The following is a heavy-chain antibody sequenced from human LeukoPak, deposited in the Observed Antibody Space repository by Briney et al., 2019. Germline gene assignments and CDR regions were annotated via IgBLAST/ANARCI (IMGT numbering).Heavy chain of an antibody. J-gene: IGHJ3*02. CDR2: ITGSGATT. CDR3: AREGLERPSDAFDI. CDR1: GFTFSNYG. D-gene: IGHD1-1*01. V-gene: IGHV3-48*04. Sequence: SGGSLRLSCAASGFTFSNYGMHWARQAPGKGLEWVSGITGSGATTYYADSVKGRFTISRDNAKNSLYLQMNSLRAEDTAVYYCAREGLERPSDAFDIWGQGTMVTVSS.